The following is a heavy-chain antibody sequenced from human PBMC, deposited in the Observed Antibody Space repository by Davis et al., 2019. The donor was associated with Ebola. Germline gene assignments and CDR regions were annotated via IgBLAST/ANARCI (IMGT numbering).Heavy chain of an antibody. CDR2: ISGSGGST. V-gene: IGHV3-23*01. CDR3: AKTPTVAAAGGYFDY. Sequence: GESLKISCAASGFTFYNYAMNWVRQAPGKGLEWVSVISGSGGSTYYADSVKGRFTISRDNSKNTLYLQMNSLRAEDTALYYCAKTPTVAAAGGYFDYWGQGTLVTVSS. D-gene: IGHD6-13*01. J-gene: IGHJ4*02. CDR1: GFTFYNYA.